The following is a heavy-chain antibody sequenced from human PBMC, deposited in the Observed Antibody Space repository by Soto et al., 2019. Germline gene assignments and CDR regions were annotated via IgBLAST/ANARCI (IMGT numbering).Heavy chain of an antibody. CDR1: GYTFTSYY. CDR3: ARDSGIAAAGTWTYYFDY. Sequence: GASVKVSCKASGYTFTSYYMHWVRQAPGQGPEWMGIINPSGGSTSYAQKFQGRVTMTRDTSTSTVYMELSSLRSEDTAVYYCARDSGIAAAGTWTYYFDYWGQGTLVTVSS. V-gene: IGHV1-46*01. J-gene: IGHJ4*02. D-gene: IGHD6-13*01. CDR2: INPSGGST.